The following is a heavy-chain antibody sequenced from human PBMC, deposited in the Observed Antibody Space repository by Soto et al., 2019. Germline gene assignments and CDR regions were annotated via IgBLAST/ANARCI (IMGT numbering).Heavy chain of an antibody. CDR2: IYYSGNT. CDR3: ARASTGAYYMDG. V-gene: IGHV4-39*01. Sequence: SETLSLTCIVSGGSISSSSYYWGWIRQPPGKGLQYIGSIYYSGNTYYNPSLKSRVTLSVDTSKNQFSLKLSSVTAADTGGYYCARASTGAYYMDGRGNGTTVTGAS. J-gene: IGHJ6*03. CDR1: GGSISSSSYY. D-gene: IGHD3-10*01.